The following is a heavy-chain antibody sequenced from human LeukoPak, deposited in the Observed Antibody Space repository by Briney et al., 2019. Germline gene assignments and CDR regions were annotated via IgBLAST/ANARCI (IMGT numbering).Heavy chain of an antibody. Sequence: GGSLRLSCAASGFTFSSYAMSWVRQAPGKGLEWVSAISGSGGSTYYADSVKGRFTISRDNSKNTLYLQMNSLRAEDTAVYYCASLGRWFGESYYFDYWGQGTLVTVSS. CDR3: ASLGRWFGESYYFDY. J-gene: IGHJ4*02. CDR1: GFTFSSYA. CDR2: ISGSGGST. D-gene: IGHD3-10*01. V-gene: IGHV3-23*01.